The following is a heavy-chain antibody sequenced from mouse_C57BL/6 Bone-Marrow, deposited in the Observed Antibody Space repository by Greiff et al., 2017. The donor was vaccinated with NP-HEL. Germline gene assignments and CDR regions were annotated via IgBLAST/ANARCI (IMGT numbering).Heavy chain of an antibody. CDR1: GYSITSGYY. CDR2: ISYDGSN. D-gene: IGHD1-1*01. J-gene: IGHJ3*01. Sequence: EVQLQESGPGLVKPSQSLSLTCSVTGYSITSGYYWNWIRQFPGNKLEWMGYISYDGSNNYNPSLKNRISITRDTSKNQFFLKLNSVTTEDTATYYCAREGLYGSSYDFAYWGQGTLVTVSA. CDR3: AREGLYGSSYDFAY. V-gene: IGHV3-6*01.